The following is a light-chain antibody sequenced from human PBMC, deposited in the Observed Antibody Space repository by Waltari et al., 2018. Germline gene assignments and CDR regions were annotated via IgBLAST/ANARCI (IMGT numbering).Light chain of an antibody. CDR2: CAS. V-gene: IGKV4-1*01. CDR3: QQYYSTPLT. J-gene: IGKJ1*01. Sequence: DIVMTQSPDSLAVSLGERATINCKSSQSVLYSSNNKNYVAWYQQKPGQPPKLLIYCASTRESGVPDRFSGSGSGTDFTLTISSLQAEDVAVYYCQQYYSTPLTFGQGTKVEIK. CDR1: QSVLYSSNNKNY.